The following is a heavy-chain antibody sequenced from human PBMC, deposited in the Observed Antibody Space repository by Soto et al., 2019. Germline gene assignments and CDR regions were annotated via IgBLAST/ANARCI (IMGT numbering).Heavy chain of an antibody. CDR2: IYYSGST. CDR3: ARVRYNWNYADY. J-gene: IGHJ4*02. D-gene: IGHD1-20*01. V-gene: IGHV4-30-4*01. Sequence: QVQLQESGPGLVKPSRTLSLTCTVSGGSISSGDYYWSWIRQPPGKGLEWIGYIYYSGSTHYNPSLKRRVTISVDTSKNQFSLKLSSVTAADTAVYYCARVRYNWNYADYWGQGTLVTVSS. CDR1: GGSISSGDYY.